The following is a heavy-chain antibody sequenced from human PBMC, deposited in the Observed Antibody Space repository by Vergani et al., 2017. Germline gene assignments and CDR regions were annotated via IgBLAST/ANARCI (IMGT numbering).Heavy chain of an antibody. CDR3: ARSKRYCSSTSCQPFDY. CDR1: GGSISSSSYY. Sequence: QLQLQESGPGLVKPSETLSLTCTVSGGSISSSSYYWGWIRQPPGKGLEWIGSIYYSGSTYYNPSLKSRVTISVDTSKNHFSLKLSSVTAADTAVYYCARSKRYCSSTSCQPFDYWSQGTLVTVSS. J-gene: IGHJ4*02. CDR2: IYYSGST. D-gene: IGHD2-2*01. V-gene: IGHV4-39*01.